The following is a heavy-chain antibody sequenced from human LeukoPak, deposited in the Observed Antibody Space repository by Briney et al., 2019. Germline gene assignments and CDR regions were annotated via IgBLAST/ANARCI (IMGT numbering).Heavy chain of an antibody. CDR3: ARGGHHYDSLDAFDI. J-gene: IGHJ3*02. D-gene: IGHD3-22*01. CDR1: GYTFTGYY. Sequence: ASVKVSCKASGYTFTGYYMHWVRQAPGQGLEWMGWINPNSGGTNYAQKFQGRVTMTRDTSISTAYMELSRLRSDDTAVYYCARGGHHYDSLDAFDIWGQGTMVTVSS. CDR2: INPNSGGT. V-gene: IGHV1-2*02.